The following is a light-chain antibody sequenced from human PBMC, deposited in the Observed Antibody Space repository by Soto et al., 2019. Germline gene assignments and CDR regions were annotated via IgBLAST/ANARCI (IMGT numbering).Light chain of an antibody. CDR2: AAS. Sequence: DIQMTQSPSSLSASVGDRVTITCRASQSISSYLNRYQQKPGKAPKLLIYAASSLPSGVPSRFSGSGSGTDFTLTISSLQPEDFATYYCQQSYRSPPWTFGQGTKVEIK. J-gene: IGKJ1*01. CDR1: QSISSY. CDR3: QQSYRSPPWT. V-gene: IGKV1-39*01.